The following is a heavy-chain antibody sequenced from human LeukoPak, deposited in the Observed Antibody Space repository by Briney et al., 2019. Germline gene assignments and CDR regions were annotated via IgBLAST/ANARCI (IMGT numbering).Heavy chain of an antibody. J-gene: IGHJ5*02. V-gene: IGHV3-30*04. CDR1: GFTFSNYA. D-gene: IGHD6-13*01. CDR2: ISYDGSNK. CDR3: AAKAAAVGLNWFDP. Sequence: GGSLRLSCAASGFTFSNYAMHWVRQAPGKGLEWVAVISYDGSNKYYGDSVKGRFTISRDNSKNTLYLQINSLRAEDTAVYYCAAKAAAVGLNWFDPWGQGTLVTVSS.